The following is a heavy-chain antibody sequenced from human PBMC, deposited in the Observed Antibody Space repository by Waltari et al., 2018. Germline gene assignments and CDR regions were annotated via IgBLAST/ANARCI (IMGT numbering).Heavy chain of an antibody. CDR2: IYYSGST. V-gene: IGHV4-39*07. CDR1: GGSLSHNTYY. CDR3: ARDVVIMENWFDP. J-gene: IGHJ5*02. D-gene: IGHD2-15*01. Sequence: QLQLQESGPGLVKPSETLSLTGTVSGGSLSHNTYYWGWIRQPPGKGLEWIGSIYYSGSTYYNPSLRSRVTIVVDTSKNQFSLKLTSVTAADTAVYYCARDVVIMENWFDPWGQGTLVTVSS.